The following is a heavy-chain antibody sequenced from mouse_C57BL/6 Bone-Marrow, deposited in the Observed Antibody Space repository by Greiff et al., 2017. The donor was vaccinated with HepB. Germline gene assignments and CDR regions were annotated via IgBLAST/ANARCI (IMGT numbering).Heavy chain of an antibody. J-gene: IGHJ3*01. D-gene: IGHD3-3*01. Sequence: QVQLQQSGAELARPGASVKMSCKASGYTFTSYTMHWVKQRPGQGLEWIGYIDPSSGYTKYNQKFKDKATLTADKSSSTAYMQLSSLTSEDSAVYYCAGGDAWFAYWGLGTLVTVSA. V-gene: IGHV1-4*01. CDR3: AGGDAWFAY. CDR1: GYTFTSYT. CDR2: IDPSSGYT.